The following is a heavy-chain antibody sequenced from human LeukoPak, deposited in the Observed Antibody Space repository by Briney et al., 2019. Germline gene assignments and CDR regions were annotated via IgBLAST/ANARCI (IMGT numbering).Heavy chain of an antibody. Sequence: GGSLRLSCAASGFIFSSYVMSWVRRAPGKGLEWVSTISGSGYSTYYADSVKGRFTISRDNSKNTPYLQMNSLRAEDTAVYYCAKDDYGDYYYYGMDVWGQGTTVAVSS. J-gene: IGHJ6*02. CDR2: ISGSGYST. V-gene: IGHV3-23*01. D-gene: IGHD4-17*01. CDR3: AKDDYGDYYYYGMDV. CDR1: GFIFSSYV.